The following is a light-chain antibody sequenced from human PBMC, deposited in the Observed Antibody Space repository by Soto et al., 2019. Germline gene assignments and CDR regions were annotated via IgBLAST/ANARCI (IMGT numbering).Light chain of an antibody. Sequence: QPVLTQPPSVSGAPGQRVTISCTGNSSNIGAGYDVHWYQQLPGTAPKLLIYGNNNRPSGVPDRFSGSKSGTSASLAITGLQAEDEADYYCQSYDSSLSAYVFGPGTKVTVL. CDR3: QSYDSSLSAYV. V-gene: IGLV1-40*01. CDR1: SSNIGAGYD. CDR2: GNN. J-gene: IGLJ1*01.